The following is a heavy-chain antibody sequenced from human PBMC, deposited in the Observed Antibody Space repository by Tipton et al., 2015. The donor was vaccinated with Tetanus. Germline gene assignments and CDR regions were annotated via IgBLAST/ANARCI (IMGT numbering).Heavy chain of an antibody. CDR2: ISNSGSTV. CDR1: GFNFNIYY. CDR3: ARGGNYNYQYGLDI. J-gene: IGHJ6*02. Sequence: SLRLSCAASGFNFNIYYMSWLRQTPGKGLEWISYISNSGSTVYTAESLKGRFSISRDNAKNSLHLQLNNLRADDTGIYFCARGGNYNYQYGLDIWGQGTPVTVS. V-gene: IGHV3-11*01.